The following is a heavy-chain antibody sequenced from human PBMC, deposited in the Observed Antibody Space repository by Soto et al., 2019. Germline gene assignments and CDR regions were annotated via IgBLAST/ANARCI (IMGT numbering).Heavy chain of an antibody. CDR2: IYYSGST. Sequence: QVQLQESGPGLVKPSQTLSLTCTVSGGSISSGGYYWSWIRQHPGKGLEWIGYIYYSGSTYYNPSLKSRVTISVDTSKNQFSLKLSSVTAADTAVYYCARDHRGDYYYYGMDVWGQGTTVTVSS. CDR1: GGSISSGGYY. J-gene: IGHJ6*02. V-gene: IGHV4-31*03. CDR3: ARDHRGDYYYYGMDV.